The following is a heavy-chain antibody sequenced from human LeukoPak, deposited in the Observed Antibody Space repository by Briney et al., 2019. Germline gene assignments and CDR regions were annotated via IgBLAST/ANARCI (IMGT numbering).Heavy chain of an antibody. CDR1: GYTFPNYG. D-gene: IGHD5-12*01. CDR2: ISAYNGNT. J-gene: IGHJ4*02. Sequence: GASVKVSCKASGYTFPNYGISWVRQAPGQGLEWMGWISAYNGNTNYAQKLQGRVTMTTDTSTSTAYMELRSLRSDDTAVYYCAREPPLNSGYDQTFDYWGQGTLVTVSS. V-gene: IGHV1-18*01. CDR3: AREPPLNSGYDQTFDY.